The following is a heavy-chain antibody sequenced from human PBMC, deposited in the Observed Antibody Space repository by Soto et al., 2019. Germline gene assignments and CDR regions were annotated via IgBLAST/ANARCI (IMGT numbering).Heavy chain of an antibody. V-gene: IGHV4-39*01. J-gene: IGHJ6*03. CDR2: MYYSEIT. CDR1: GGSISSSSYF. D-gene: IGHD2-15*01. Sequence: SETLSLTCTVSGGSISSSSYFWAWIRQPPGKGLEWIGSMYYSEITYYNPSLKSRVTISVDTSKNQFSLKLSSVTAADTAVYYCAGEVAATRGSYYYYMDVWGKGTTVTVSS. CDR3: AGEVAATRGSYYYYMDV.